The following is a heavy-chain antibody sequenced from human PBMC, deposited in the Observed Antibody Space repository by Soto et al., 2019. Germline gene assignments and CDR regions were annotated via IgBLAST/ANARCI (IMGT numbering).Heavy chain of an antibody. CDR3: ARDGEYSSSGSFDY. D-gene: IGHD6-6*01. Sequence: ASVKVSCKASGYTFTSCDINCVQQATGQGLEWMGWMNPNSFNTGYAQKFQRRVTMTRNTSISTAYMELSSLRSDDTAVNYCARDGEYSSSGSFDYWGLGTLVTVSS. V-gene: IGHV1-8*01. CDR1: GYTFTSCD. J-gene: IGHJ4*02. CDR2: MNPNSFNT.